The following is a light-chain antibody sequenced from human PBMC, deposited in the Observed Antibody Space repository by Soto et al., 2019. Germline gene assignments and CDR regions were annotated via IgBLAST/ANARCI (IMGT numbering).Light chain of an antibody. CDR2: DND. J-gene: IGLJ2*01. V-gene: IGLV1-51*01. Sequence: QSVLTQPPSVSAAPGQTVTISCSGSSSNIENNYVSWYQQLPGTAPKLLIYDNDKRPSGIPDRFSGSKSGTSATLGITGLQTGDEADYYCGTWDTSLSIGVFGGGTQLTVL. CDR1: SSNIENNY. CDR3: GTWDTSLSIGV.